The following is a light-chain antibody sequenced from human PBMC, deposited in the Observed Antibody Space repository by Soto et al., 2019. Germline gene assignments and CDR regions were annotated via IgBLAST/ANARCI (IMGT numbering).Light chain of an antibody. J-gene: IGKJ2*01. Sequence: EIVLTQSPGTLSLSPGEEATLSCRASQSVTSDYLAWYQQKPGQSPRLLMSGASRRATGVPDRFSGSGSGTDFTLTISRLEPEDFAVYYCQQYYNWPPYTFGQGTKVDIK. CDR3: QQYYNWPPYT. CDR2: GAS. V-gene: IGKV3-20*01. CDR1: QSVTSDY.